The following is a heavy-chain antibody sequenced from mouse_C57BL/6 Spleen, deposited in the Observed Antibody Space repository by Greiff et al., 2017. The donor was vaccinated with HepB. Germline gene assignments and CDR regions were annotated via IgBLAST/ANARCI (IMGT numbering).Heavy chain of an antibody. CDR1: GFTFSSYA. Sequence: EVKLVESGGGLVKPGGSLKLSCAASGFTFSSYAMSWVRQTPEKRLEWVATISDGGSYTYYPDNVKGRFTISRDNAKNNLYLQMSHLKSEDTAMYYCARSGYDYDVRDAMDYWGQGTSVTVSS. V-gene: IGHV5-4*03. CDR2: ISDGGSYT. CDR3: ARSGYDYDVRDAMDY. J-gene: IGHJ4*01. D-gene: IGHD2-4*01.